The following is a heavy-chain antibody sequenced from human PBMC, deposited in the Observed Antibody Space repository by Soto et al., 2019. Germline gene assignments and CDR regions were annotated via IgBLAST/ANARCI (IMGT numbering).Heavy chain of an antibody. D-gene: IGHD1-7*01. CDR3: ARAGITGTVYYYYYGMDV. CDR1: GFTFSSYE. V-gene: IGHV3-48*03. CDR2: ISSSGSTI. Sequence: QPGGSLRLSCAASGFTFSSYEMNWVRQAPGKGLEWVSYISSSGSTIYYADSVKGRFTISRDNAKNSLYLQMNSLRAEDTAVYYCARAGITGTVYYYYYGMDVWGQGTTVTVSS. J-gene: IGHJ6*02.